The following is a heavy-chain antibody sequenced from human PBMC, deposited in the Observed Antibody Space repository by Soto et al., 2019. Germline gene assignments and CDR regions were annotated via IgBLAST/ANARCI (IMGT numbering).Heavy chain of an antibody. Sequence: GGSLRLSCAASGSTFSSYVMGWVRQAPGKGLEWVSVISSSGTDTYYADSVKGRFIISRDNSKNTLYLQMNSLRAEDTAVYYCARVGYYYDSSGYYLSFDYWGQGTLVTVSS. D-gene: IGHD3-22*01. J-gene: IGHJ4*02. V-gene: IGHV3-23*01. CDR1: GSTFSSYV. CDR2: ISSSGTDT. CDR3: ARVGYYYDSSGYYLSFDY.